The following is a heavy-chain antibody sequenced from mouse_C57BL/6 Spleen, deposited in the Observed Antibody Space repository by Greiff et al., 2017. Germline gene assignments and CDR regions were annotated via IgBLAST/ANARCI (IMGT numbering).Heavy chain of an antibody. CDR2: INPSSGNT. Sequence: QVHVKQSGAELVQPGASVRLSCTASGYTFTSYWMHWVKQRPGQGLEWIGYINPSSGNTKYNQKFKGKATLTADKSSSTAYMQLSSLTYEDSAVYYCARDYSTHWYFDVWGTGTTVTVSS. CDR1: GYTFTSYW. V-gene: IGHV1-7*01. CDR3: ARDYSTHWYFDV. J-gene: IGHJ1*03. D-gene: IGHD2-5*01.